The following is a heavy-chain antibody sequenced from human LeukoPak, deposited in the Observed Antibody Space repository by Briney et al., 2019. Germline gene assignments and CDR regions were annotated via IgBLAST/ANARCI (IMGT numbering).Heavy chain of an antibody. CDR2: IKSKTDGGTT. J-gene: IGHJ4*02. Sequence: PGGSLRLSCAASGFTFSNAWMSWVRQAPGKGLEWVGRIKSKTDGGTTDYAAPVKGRFTISRDDSKNTLYLQMNSLKTEDTAVYYCTTVLVGRGGGFIDYWGQGTLATVSS. CDR1: GFTFSNAW. CDR3: TTVLVGRGGGFIDY. V-gene: IGHV3-15*01. D-gene: IGHD1-26*01.